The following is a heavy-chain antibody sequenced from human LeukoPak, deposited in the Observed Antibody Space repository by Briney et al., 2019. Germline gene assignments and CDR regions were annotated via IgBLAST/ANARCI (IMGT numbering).Heavy chain of an antibody. CDR3: ARGSIAARGCFDP. J-gene: IGHJ5*02. D-gene: IGHD6-6*01. CDR2: VYYSGGT. Sequence: PSETLSLTCTVSGDTFSSVTDYWAWIRQPPGKGLEWIGYVYYSGGTNYNPSLKSRVTISVDTSKNQFSLKLNSVTAADTAVYYCARGSIAARGCFDPWGQGTLVTVSS. CDR1: GDTFSSVTDY. V-gene: IGHV4-61*01.